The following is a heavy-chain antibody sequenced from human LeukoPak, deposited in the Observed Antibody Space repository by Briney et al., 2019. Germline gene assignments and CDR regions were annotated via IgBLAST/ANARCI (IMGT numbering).Heavy chain of an antibody. J-gene: IGHJ4*02. CDR3: AKGPQGYYDSSGYAVY. CDR2: ISGSGGST. Sequence: GGSLRLSCAASGFTFSSYAMSWVRQAPGKGLEWVSAISGSGGSTYYADSVKGRFTISRDNSKNTLYLQMNSLRAEDTALYYCAKGPQGYYDSSGYAVYWGQGTLVTVSS. CDR1: GFTFSSYA. V-gene: IGHV3-23*01. D-gene: IGHD3-22*01.